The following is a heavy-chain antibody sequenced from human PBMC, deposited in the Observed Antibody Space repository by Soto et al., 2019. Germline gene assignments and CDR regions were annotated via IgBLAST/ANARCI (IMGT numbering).Heavy chain of an antibody. CDR1: GFTFSSYA. V-gene: IGHV3-23*01. CDR2: ISGSGGST. CDR3: AKKGSGYSPFPYYYYGMDV. D-gene: IGHD3-22*01. J-gene: IGHJ6*02. Sequence: GGSLRLSCAASGFTFSSYAMSWVRQAPGKGLEWVSAISGSGGSTYYADSVKGRFTISRDNSKNTLYLQVNSLRAEDTAVYYCAKKGSGYSPFPYYYYGMDVWGQGTTVTVS.